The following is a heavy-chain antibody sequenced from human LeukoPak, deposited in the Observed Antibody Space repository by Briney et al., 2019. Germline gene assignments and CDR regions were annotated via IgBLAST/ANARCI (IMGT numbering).Heavy chain of an antibody. D-gene: IGHD1-26*01. CDR2: INSDGSTT. Sequence: GGSLRLSCAASGFTFSSYWMHWVRQAPGEGLVWVSRINSDGSTTNYADSVKGRFTISRDNAKNTLDLQMNSLRAEDTAVYYCARRSSGSPPYYFDYWGQGTLATVSS. CDR1: GFTFSSYW. V-gene: IGHV3-74*01. CDR3: ARRSSGSPPYYFDY. J-gene: IGHJ4*02.